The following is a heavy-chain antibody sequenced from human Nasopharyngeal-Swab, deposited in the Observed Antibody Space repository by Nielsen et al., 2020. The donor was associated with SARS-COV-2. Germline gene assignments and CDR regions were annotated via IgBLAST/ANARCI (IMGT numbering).Heavy chain of an antibody. CDR3: AKRYYDGSYGMDV. CDR2: IIPIFGTA. Sequence: SVKVSCKASGYTFTSYDINWVRQATGQGLEWMGGIIPIFGTANYAQKFQGRVTITADESTSTAYMELSSLRSEDTAVYYCAKRYYDGSYGMDVWGQGTTVTVSS. V-gene: IGHV1-69*13. D-gene: IGHD3-22*01. J-gene: IGHJ6*02. CDR1: GYTFTSYD.